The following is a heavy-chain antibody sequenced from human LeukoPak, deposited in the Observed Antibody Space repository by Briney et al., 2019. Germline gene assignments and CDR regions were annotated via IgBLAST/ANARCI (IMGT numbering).Heavy chain of an antibody. CDR1: GGSFSGYY. V-gene: IGHV4-34*01. Sequence: SGTLSLTCAVYGGSFSGYYWSWIRQPPGKGLEWIGEINHRGSTNYTPSLKSRVTISVDTSKNQFSLKLSSVTAADTAVYYCARAEHIVVVTRGLYFDYWGQGTLIIVS. J-gene: IGHJ4*02. CDR2: INHRGST. CDR3: ARAEHIVVVTRGLYFDY. D-gene: IGHD2-21*02.